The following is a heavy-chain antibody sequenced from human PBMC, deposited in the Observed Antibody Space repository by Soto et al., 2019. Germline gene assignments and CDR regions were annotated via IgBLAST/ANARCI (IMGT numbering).Heavy chain of an antibody. J-gene: IGHJ5*02. Sequence: EVQLVESGGGLIQPGGSLRLSCAASGFTFSTCSMNWVRQAPGKGLEWVSYISSTSSTIYYADSVKGRFTISRDNAKSSLYLQMNSLRAEDTAVYYCAGPVVPTANDWLDTWGQGTLVTVSS. V-gene: IGHV3-48*01. CDR3: AGPVVPTANDWLDT. D-gene: IGHD2-2*01. CDR2: ISSTSSTI. CDR1: GFTFSTCS.